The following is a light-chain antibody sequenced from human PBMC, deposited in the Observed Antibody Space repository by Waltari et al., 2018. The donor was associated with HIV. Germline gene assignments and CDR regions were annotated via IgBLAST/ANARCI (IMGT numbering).Light chain of an antibody. CDR2: DAS. Sequence: EIVLTQSPATLSLSPGERATLSCRASQSVSRSLAWYQQKPGQAPRLLIYDASNRATGIPARFSGSGSGTDFTLTISSLEPEDFAVYYCQQRGNWPTFGQGTKLEIK. J-gene: IGKJ2*01. CDR1: QSVSRS. V-gene: IGKV3-11*01. CDR3: QQRGNWPT.